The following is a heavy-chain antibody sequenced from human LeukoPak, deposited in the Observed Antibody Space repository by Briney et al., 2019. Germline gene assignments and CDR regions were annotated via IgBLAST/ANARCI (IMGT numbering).Heavy chain of an antibody. D-gene: IGHD1-26*01. CDR3: ATAGVNSGSYFDY. CDR1: GGSISSGGYY. J-gene: IGHJ4*02. Sequence: SETLSLTCTVSGGSISSGGYYWSWIRQHPGKGLEWIGYIYYSGSTYYNPSLKSRVTISVDTSKNQFSLKLSSVTAADTAVYYCATAGVNSGSYFDYWGQGTLVTVSS. CDR2: IYYSGST. V-gene: IGHV4-31*03.